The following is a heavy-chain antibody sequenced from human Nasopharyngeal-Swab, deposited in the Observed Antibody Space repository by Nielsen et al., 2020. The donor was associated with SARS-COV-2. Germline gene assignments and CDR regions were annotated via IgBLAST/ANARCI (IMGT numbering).Heavy chain of an antibody. D-gene: IGHD1-14*01. J-gene: IGHJ4*02. CDR2: IYHSGST. V-gene: IGHV4-4*02. CDR3: ARVGRVIDY. Sequence: WIRQPPGKGLEWIGEIYHSGSTNYNPSLKSRVTISVDKSKNQFSLNLISVTAADAAVYYCARVGRVIDYWGQGTLVTVSS.